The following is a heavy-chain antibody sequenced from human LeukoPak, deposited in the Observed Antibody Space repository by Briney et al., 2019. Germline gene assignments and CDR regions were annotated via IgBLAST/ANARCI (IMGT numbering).Heavy chain of an antibody. Sequence: GGSLRLSCAASAFTFSSYAMSWVRQAQGKGLEWVSAISGSGGSTYYADSVKGRFTISRDNSKNTLYLQMNSLRAEDTAVYYCAKVPSGDYSSDWYFDLWGRGTLVTVSS. V-gene: IGHV3-23*01. CDR2: ISGSGGST. CDR1: AFTFSSYA. CDR3: AKVPSGDYSSDWYFDL. J-gene: IGHJ2*01. D-gene: IGHD4-17*01.